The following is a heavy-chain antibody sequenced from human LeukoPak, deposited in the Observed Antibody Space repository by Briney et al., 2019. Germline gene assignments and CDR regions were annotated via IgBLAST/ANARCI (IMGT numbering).Heavy chain of an antibody. CDR3: AKDFWSGTGRNYGMGV. J-gene: IGHJ6*02. V-gene: IGHV3-23*01. Sequence: GGSLRLSCAASGFTFSSYAMSWVRQAPGKGLEWVSAISGSGGSTYYADSVKGRFTISRDNSKNTLYLQMNSLRADDTAVYYCAKDFWSGTGRNYGMGVWGQGTTVTVSS. CDR2: ISGSGGST. CDR1: GFTFSSYA. D-gene: IGHD3-3*01.